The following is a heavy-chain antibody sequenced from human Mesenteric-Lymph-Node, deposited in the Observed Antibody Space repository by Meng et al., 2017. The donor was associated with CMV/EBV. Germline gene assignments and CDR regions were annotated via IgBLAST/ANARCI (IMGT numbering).Heavy chain of an antibody. CDR2: INHGRTT. CDR3: ATTLIVSRCFDY. Sequence: FSGRSFSGYYCSGVRQPPGKVLEWIEDINHGRTTNYHPSLKSRVRISIDTSKTPFSLTLSSVTAADTAVYYCATTLIVSRCFDYWGQGTLVTVSS. CDR1: GRSFSGYY. V-gene: IGHV4-34*01. J-gene: IGHJ4*02. D-gene: IGHD5/OR15-5a*01.